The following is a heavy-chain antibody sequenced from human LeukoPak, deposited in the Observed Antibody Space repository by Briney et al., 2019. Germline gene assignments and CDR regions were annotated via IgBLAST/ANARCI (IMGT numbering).Heavy chain of an antibody. CDR3: ARGRLPGYCSGGSCRATGAFDI. V-gene: IGHV1-69*13. Sequence: ASVEVSCKASGGTFSSYAISWVRQAPGQGLEWMGGIIPIFGTANYAQKFQGRVTITADESTSTASMELSSLRSEDTAVYYWARGRLPGYCSGGSCRATGAFDIWGQGTMVTVSS. CDR1: GGTFSSYA. CDR2: IIPIFGTA. J-gene: IGHJ3*02. D-gene: IGHD2-15*01.